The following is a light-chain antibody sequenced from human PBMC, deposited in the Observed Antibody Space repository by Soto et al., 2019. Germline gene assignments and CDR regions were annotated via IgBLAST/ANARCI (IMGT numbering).Light chain of an antibody. CDR3: QQYGGSPGT. CDR2: GAS. V-gene: IGKV3-20*01. CDR1: QSVSSNQ. J-gene: IGKJ1*01. Sequence: EFVLTQSPGTLSLSPGERATLSCRTIQSVSSNQLAWYHQKPGQAPRLLIYGASSRTTGIPDRFSGSGSGTNFTLTISRLETEDFAVYYCQQYGGSPGTFGQGTKVEIK.